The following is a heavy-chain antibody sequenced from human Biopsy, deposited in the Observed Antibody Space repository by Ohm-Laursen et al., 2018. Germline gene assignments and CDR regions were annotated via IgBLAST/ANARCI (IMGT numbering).Heavy chain of an antibody. Sequence: SQTLSLTCAVSGYSISSDYHWGWIRQAPGKTLEWLGNIFKDGNTHYNPSLRSRLIISIDTSKNQFSLMMTSVSGADTAVYFCARVGSGWAPFDKWGPGTLVTVSS. V-gene: IGHV4-38-2*01. CDR1: GYSISSDYH. CDR2: IFKDGNT. CDR3: ARVGSGWAPFDK. J-gene: IGHJ4*02. D-gene: IGHD6-19*01.